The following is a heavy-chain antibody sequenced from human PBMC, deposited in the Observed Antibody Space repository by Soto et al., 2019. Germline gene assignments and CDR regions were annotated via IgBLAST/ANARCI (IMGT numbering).Heavy chain of an antibody. J-gene: IGHJ6*02. CDR2: IYYSGST. Sequence: SETLSLTCTVSGGSISSCGYYWSWIRQHPVKGLEWIGYIYYSGSTYYNPSLKSRVTISVDTSKNQFSLKLSSVTAADTAVYYCARRRGDYYYGMDVWGQGTTVTVSS. V-gene: IGHV4-31*03. CDR1: GGSISSCGYY. D-gene: IGHD1-26*01. CDR3: ARRRGDYYYGMDV.